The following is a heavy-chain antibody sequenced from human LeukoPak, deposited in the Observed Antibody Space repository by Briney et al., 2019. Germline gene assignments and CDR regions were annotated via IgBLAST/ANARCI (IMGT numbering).Heavy chain of an antibody. CDR2: IYYSGST. D-gene: IGHD1/OR15-1a*01. V-gene: IGHV4-39*01. J-gene: IGHJ4*02. Sequence: SETLSLTCTVSGGSVSSSSYYWGWIRQPPGKGLDWIGNIYYSGSTYYNPSLKSRVTISVDTSKNQFSLKLTSVTAADTAVYYCARNNIGTRTYDYWGQGTLVTVSS. CDR1: GGSVSSSSYY. CDR3: ARNNIGTRTYDY.